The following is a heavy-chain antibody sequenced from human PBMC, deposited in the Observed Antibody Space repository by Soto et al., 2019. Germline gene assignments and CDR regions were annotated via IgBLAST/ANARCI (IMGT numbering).Heavy chain of an antibody. CDR1: GFTFSSYA. Sequence: EVQLSESGGGLVQPGGSLRLSCAASGFTFSSYAMNWVRQAPGKGLEWVSAISGSGGSTYYADSVKGRFTISRDNSKNPMYLQMNSLRAEDTAVYYCAKEVYCSSTSCYYYMDVCGKGTTVTVSS. CDR3: AKEVYCSSTSCYYYMDV. CDR2: ISGSGGST. V-gene: IGHV3-23*01. D-gene: IGHD2-2*01. J-gene: IGHJ6*03.